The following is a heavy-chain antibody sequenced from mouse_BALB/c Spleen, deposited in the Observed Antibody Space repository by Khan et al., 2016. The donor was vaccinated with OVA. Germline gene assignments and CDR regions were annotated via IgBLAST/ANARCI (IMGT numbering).Heavy chain of an antibody. D-gene: IGHD3-2*02. Sequence: QVQLKQSGPELVKPGASVRMSCNASGYTFTDFLISWVKQRAGQGLEWIGEFYPGSGYTYYNEKFKGQATLTSDRSSNTAYMEISSLTSADSAVYFCARAGYGGFAYWGQGTLVTVSA. CDR3: ARAGYGGFAY. CDR1: GYTFTDFL. CDR2: FYPGSGYT. J-gene: IGHJ3*01. V-gene: IGHV1-77*01.